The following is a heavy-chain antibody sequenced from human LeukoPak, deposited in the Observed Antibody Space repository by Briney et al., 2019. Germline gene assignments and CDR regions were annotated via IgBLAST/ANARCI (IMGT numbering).Heavy chain of an antibody. D-gene: IGHD6-6*01. Sequence: GGSLRLSCAASGFTFSSYGMHWVRQAPGKGLEWVAFIRYDGSNKYYADSVKGRFTISRDNSKNTLYLQMNSLRAEDTAVYYCAIRLWSIAALRKDYWGQGTLVTVSS. CDR2: IRYDGSNK. V-gene: IGHV3-30*02. CDR1: GFTFSSYG. J-gene: IGHJ4*02. CDR3: AIRLWSIAALRKDY.